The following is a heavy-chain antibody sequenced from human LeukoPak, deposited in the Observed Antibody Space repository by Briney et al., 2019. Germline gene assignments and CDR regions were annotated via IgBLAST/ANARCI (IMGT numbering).Heavy chain of an antibody. CDR1: GGSISSYY. D-gene: IGHD5-18*01. CDR3: AKDKGHGYSYGLLGYYYYGMDV. CDR2: IYYSGST. J-gene: IGHJ6*02. Sequence: SETLSLTCTVSGGSISSYYWSWIRQPPGKGLEWIGYIYYSGSTNYNPSLKSRVTISVDTSKNQFSLKLSSVTAADTALYYCAKDKGHGYSYGLLGYYYYGMDVWGQGTTVTVSS. V-gene: IGHV4-59*12.